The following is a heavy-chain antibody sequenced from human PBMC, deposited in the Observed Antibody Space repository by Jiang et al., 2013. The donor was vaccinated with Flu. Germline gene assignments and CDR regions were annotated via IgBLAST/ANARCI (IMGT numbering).Heavy chain of an antibody. J-gene: IGHJ4*02. D-gene: IGHD2/OR15-2a*01. Sequence: GSTYYDPSLKSRVTISVDTSKNQFSLKLSSVTAADTAVYYCATHPASNYFDYVGPREPWSPSP. V-gene: IGHV4-39*01. CDR2: GST. CDR3: ATHPASNYFDY.